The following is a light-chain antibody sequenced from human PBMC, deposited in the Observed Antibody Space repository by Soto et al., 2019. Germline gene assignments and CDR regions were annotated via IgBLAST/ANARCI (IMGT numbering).Light chain of an antibody. CDR1: SSDVGDYNY. CDR2: EVT. CDR3: TSYSSTYTHVI. Sequence: QSALTQPASVSGSPGQSITISCTGTSSDVGDYNYVSWYQHHPGKAPKLMIYEVTNRPSGVSNRFSGSKSGNTASLTISGLQAEDEADYYYTSYSSTYTHVIFGGGTKLTVL. J-gene: IGLJ2*01. V-gene: IGLV2-14*01.